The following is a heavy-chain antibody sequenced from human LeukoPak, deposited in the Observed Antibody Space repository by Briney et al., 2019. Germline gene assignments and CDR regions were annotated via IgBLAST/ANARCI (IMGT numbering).Heavy chain of an antibody. D-gene: IGHD5/OR15-5a*01. J-gene: IGHJ6*03. V-gene: IGHV4-39*07. CDR2: IYYSGST. CDR3: ARGLAYYYYYMDV. Sequence: SETPSLTCTVSGGSISSSSYYWGWIRQPPGKGLEWIGSIYYSGSTYYNPSLKSRVTISVDTSKNQFSLKLSSVTAADTAVYYCARGLAYYYYYMDVWGKGTTVTVSS. CDR1: GGSISSSSYY.